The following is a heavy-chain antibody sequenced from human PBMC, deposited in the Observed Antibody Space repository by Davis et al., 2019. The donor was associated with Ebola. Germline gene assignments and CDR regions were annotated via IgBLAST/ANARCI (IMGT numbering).Heavy chain of an antibody. CDR3: ARSGIGDTAMVIAYY. CDR2: MNPNSGNT. D-gene: IGHD5-18*01. J-gene: IGHJ4*02. V-gene: IGHV1-8*01. CDR1: GYTFTNYD. Sequence: ASVKVSCKASGYTFTNYDINWVRQATGQGLEWMGWMNPNSGNTGYAQKFQGRITMTRNISISTAYMELSSLRSEDTAVYYCARSGIGDTAMVIAYYWGQGTLVTVSS.